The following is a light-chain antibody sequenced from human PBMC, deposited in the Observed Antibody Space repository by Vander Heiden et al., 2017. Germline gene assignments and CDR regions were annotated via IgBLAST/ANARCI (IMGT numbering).Light chain of an antibody. J-gene: IGLJ2*01. CDR1: TIDLNNYNS. Sequence: QSALTQPRSVSGSPGQSVTISCTGTTIDLNNYNSVSWYQQHPGKAPQLIISDVTKRPSGVPDRFSGSKSGNTASLTISGLQADDEAHYYCCSYAGTYTWVFGGGTKLTVL. CDR2: DVT. CDR3: CSYAGTYTWV. V-gene: IGLV2-11*01.